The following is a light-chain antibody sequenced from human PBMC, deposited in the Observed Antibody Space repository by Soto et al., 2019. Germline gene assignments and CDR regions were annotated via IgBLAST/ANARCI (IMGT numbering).Light chain of an antibody. Sequence: QSALTQPPSASGSPGQSVTISCTGTSSDVGGYNYVSWYQQHPGKVPKLMVYEVNKRPSGVPYRFSGSKSGNTAALTVSGLQAEDEADYYCTSYAGGNHVFGTGTKLTVL. CDR1: SSDVGGYNY. J-gene: IGLJ1*01. CDR3: TSYAGGNHV. CDR2: EVN. V-gene: IGLV2-8*01.